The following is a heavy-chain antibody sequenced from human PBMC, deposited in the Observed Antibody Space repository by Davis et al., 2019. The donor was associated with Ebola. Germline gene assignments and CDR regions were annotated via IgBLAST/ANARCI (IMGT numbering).Heavy chain of an antibody. CDR1: GFTFSGSA. Sequence: GGSLRLSCAASGFTFSGSAMHWVRQASGKGLEWVGRIRSKANSYATAYAASVKGRFTISRDDSKNTAYLQMNSLRDEDAAVYYCARDRGTATAPRGRFDYWGQGTLVTVSS. CDR3: ARDRGTATAPRGRFDY. V-gene: IGHV3-73*01. CDR2: IRSKANSYAT. J-gene: IGHJ4*02. D-gene: IGHD4-17*01.